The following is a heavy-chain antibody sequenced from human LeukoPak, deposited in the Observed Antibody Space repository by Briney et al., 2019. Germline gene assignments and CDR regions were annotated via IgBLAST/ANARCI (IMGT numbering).Heavy chain of an antibody. V-gene: IGHV3-21*01. CDR1: GFTFSSYS. J-gene: IGHJ4*02. Sequence: GGSLRLSCAASGFTFSSYSMNWVRQAPGKGLEWVSSISSSSSYIYYADSVKGRFTISRDISKNTVYLQMNSLRVEDTAVYYCAKDFYWAFDYWGQGTLVTVSS. CDR2: ISSSSSYI. CDR3: AKDFYWAFDY. D-gene: IGHD2-8*02.